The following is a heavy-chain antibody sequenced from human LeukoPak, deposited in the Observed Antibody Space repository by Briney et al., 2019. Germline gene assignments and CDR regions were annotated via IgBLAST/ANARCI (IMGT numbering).Heavy chain of an antibody. CDR1: GFTFSSYS. CDR2: ISSSSSYI. V-gene: IGHV3-21*01. J-gene: IGHJ4*02. CDR3: ARRSNYGDFFDY. D-gene: IGHD4-17*01. Sequence: YPGGSLRLSCAASGFTFSSYSMNWVRQAPGKGLEWVSSISSSSSYIYYADSVKGRFTISRDNAKNSLYLQMNSLRAEDTAVYYCARRSNYGDFFDYWGQGTLVTVSS.